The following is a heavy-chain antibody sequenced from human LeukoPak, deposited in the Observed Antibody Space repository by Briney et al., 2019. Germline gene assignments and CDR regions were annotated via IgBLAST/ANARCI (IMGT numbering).Heavy chain of an antibody. D-gene: IGHD3-22*01. CDR1: GGSISSSSYY. J-gene: IGHJ6*03. CDR3: ARVADSSGYIYYYYYMDV. V-gene: IGHV4-39*07. Sequence: SETLSLTCTVSGGSISSSSYYWGWIRQPPGKGLEWIGSIYYSGSTYYNPSLKSRVTISVDTSKNQFSLKLSSVTAADTAVYYCARVADSSGYIYYYYYMDVWGKGTTVTVSS. CDR2: IYYSGST.